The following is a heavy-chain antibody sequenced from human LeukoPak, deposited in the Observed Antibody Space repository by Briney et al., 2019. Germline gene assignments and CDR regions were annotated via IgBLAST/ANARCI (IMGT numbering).Heavy chain of an antibody. J-gene: IGHJ6*03. CDR2: IYTSGST. Sequence: PSETLSLTCTVSSGSISSGSYYWSWIRQPAGQGLEWIVRIYTSGSTNYNPSLKSRVTISVDTSKNQFSLKLSSVTAADTAVYYCARDEYCSSTSCSPSYMDVWGKGTTVTVSS. V-gene: IGHV4-61*02. CDR1: SGSISSGSYY. CDR3: ARDEYCSSTSCSPSYMDV. D-gene: IGHD2-2*01.